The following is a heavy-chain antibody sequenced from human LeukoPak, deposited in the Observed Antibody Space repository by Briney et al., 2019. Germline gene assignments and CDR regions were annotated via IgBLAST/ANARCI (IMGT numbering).Heavy chain of an antibody. CDR1: GYTFTGYY. V-gene: IGHV1-2*02. D-gene: IGHD3-22*01. CDR3: ATGLLGGYYAPLDY. CDR2: INPNSGGT. Sequence: ASMKVSCKASGYTFTGYYMHWVRQAPGQGLEWMGWINPNSGGTNYAQKFQGRVTMTRDTSISTAYMELSRLRSDDTAVYYCATGLLGGYYAPLDYWGQGTLVTVSS. J-gene: IGHJ4*02.